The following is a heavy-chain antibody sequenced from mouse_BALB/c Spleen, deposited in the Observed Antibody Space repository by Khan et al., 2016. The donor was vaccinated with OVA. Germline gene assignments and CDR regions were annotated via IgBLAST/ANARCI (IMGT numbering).Heavy chain of an antibody. Sequence: EVELVESGGGLVRPGGSLKLSCATSGFTFSDYYMYWVRQTPEKRLEWVAYLSNRGTTTYYPDTVRGRFTISRDNAKNTLYLQMSRLESGDTAMYYCAGEGDDGGLAYWGQGTLVTVSA. J-gene: IGHJ3*01. CDR2: LSNRGTTT. CDR1: GFTFSDYY. CDR3: AGEGDDGGLAY. V-gene: IGHV5-12*02. D-gene: IGHD2-3*01.